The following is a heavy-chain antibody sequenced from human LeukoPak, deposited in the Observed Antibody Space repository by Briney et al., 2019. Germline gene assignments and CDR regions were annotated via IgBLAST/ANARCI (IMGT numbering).Heavy chain of an antibody. J-gene: IGHJ4*02. D-gene: IGHD3-22*01. CDR3: TRDEDSSGYIDY. Sequence: PSDTQSLTCTVSGYSIRSDYYWGWIRQSPGKGLEWIGNIYHSGRIFYNPSLKSRPTILVDTSKNQFSLKLTSVTAADTAVYYCTRDEDSSGYIDYWGQGTLVTV. V-gene: IGHV4-38-2*02. CDR2: IYHSGRI. CDR1: GYSIRSDYY.